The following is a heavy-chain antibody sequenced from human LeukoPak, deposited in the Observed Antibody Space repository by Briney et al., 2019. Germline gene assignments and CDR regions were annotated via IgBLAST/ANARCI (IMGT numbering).Heavy chain of an antibody. J-gene: IGHJ4*02. CDR1: GGSIRSSTNF. V-gene: IGHV4-39*01. CDR2: IYRGGRT. Sequence: PSETLSLTCTVSGGSIRSSTNFWGWVRQPPGKGLEWIGSIYRGGRTYHNPSLKSRVTISVDPSKNQFSLNLSSVTAADTAVYYCVRHEEEDGYNAKTFDYWGQGILVTVSS. D-gene: IGHD5-24*01. CDR3: VRHEEEDGYNAKTFDY.